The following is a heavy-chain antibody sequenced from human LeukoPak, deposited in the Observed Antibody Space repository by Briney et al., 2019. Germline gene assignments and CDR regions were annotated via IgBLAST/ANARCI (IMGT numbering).Heavy chain of an antibody. J-gene: IGHJ5*02. V-gene: IGHV4-34*01. Sequence: PSETLSLTCTVYGGSFSDYYWSWIRQSPGKGLEWIGEINHSGRTDYNPSLKSRVTISVDTSKKQFSLKLSSVTVADTAMYYCARYVIAVGWNFDPWGQGTLVTVSS. CDR2: INHSGRT. D-gene: IGHD6-19*01. CDR1: GGSFSDYY. CDR3: ARYVIAVGWNFDP.